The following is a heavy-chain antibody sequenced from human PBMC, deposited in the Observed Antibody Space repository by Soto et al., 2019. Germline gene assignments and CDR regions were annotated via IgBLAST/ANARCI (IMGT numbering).Heavy chain of an antibody. CDR3: AKRRGEGYFDN. CDR1: GITFSSYV. Sequence: EVQLLESGGGLVQPGGSLRVSCAASGITFSSYVMSWVRQAPGGGLEWVSAICGSGIDTYYADSVKGRFTISRDNSKNTLYLQINSLRVEDTAVYYCAKRRGEGYFDNWGQGTLVTVSS. CDR2: ICGSGIDT. V-gene: IGHV3-23*01. D-gene: IGHD3-16*01. J-gene: IGHJ4*02.